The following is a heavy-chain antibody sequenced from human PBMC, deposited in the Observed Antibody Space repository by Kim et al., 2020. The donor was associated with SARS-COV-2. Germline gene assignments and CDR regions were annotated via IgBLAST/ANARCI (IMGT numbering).Heavy chain of an antibody. CDR3: ASNLGGIVVVPADMDYYYGIDV. CDR1: GGTFSSYA. Sequence: SVKVSCKASGGTFSSYAISWVRQAPGQGLEWMGGIIPIFGTANYAQKFQGRVTITADESTSTAYMELSSLRSEDTAVYYCASNLGGIVVVPADMDYYYGIDVWGQGTTVTVSS. D-gene: IGHD2-2*01. J-gene: IGHJ6*02. V-gene: IGHV1-69*13. CDR2: IIPIFGTA.